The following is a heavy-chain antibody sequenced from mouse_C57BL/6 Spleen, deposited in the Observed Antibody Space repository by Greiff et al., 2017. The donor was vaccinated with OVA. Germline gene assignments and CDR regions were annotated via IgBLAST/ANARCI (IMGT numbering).Heavy chain of an antibody. CDR1: GYSFTDYN. D-gene: IGHD1-1*01. CDR2: INPNYGTT. V-gene: IGHV1-39*01. CDR3: ASYYYGSSYGGYWYFDV. Sequence: VQLQQSGPELVKPGASVKISCKASGYSFTDYNMNWVKQSNGKSLEWIGVINPNYGTTSFNQKFKGKATLTVDQPSSTAYMQLNSLTSEDSAVYYCASYYYGSSYGGYWYFDVWGTGTTVTVSS. J-gene: IGHJ1*03.